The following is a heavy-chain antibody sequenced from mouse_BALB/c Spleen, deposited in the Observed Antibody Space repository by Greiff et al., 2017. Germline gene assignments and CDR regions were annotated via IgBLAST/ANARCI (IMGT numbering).Heavy chain of an antibody. D-gene: IGHD1-1*01. Sequence: VKLQESGPGLVQPSQSLSITCTVSGFSLTSYGVHWVRQSPGKGLEWLGVIWSGGSTDYNAAFISRLSISKDNSKSQVFFKMNSLQADDTAIYYCARERAHYYGSRNAMDYWGQGTSVTVSS. CDR1: GFSLTSYG. CDR2: IWSGGST. V-gene: IGHV2-4-1*01. CDR3: ARERAHYYGSRNAMDY. J-gene: IGHJ4*01.